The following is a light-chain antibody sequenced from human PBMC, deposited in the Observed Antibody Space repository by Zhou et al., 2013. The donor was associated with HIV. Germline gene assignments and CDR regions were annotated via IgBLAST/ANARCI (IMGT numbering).Light chain of an antibody. CDR3: QHLEF. CDR1: QGVNS. CDR2: ETS. J-gene: IGKJ2*01. V-gene: IGKV3D-20*02. Sequence: EVVLTQSPGTLSLSPGERATLFCWASQGVNSLNWYQKRRGQAPRLLMYETSRRASGIPDRFIGSVSGTNFSLSTTKVDREDFAVYYCQHLEFFGLGT.